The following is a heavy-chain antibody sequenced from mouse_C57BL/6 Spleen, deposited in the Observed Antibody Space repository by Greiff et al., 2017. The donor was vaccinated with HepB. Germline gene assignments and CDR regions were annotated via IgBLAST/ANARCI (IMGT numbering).Heavy chain of an antibody. CDR2: ISSGGSYT. D-gene: IGHD1-1*01. V-gene: IGHV5-6*01. CDR1: GFTFSSYG. CDR3: ASLYYGSSEDY. Sequence: EVQRVESGGDLVKPGGSLKLSCAASGFTFSSYGMSWVRQTPDKRLEWVATISSGGSYTYYPDSVKGRFTISRDNAKNTLYLQMSSLKSEDTAMYYCASLYYGSSEDYWGQGTTLTVSS. J-gene: IGHJ2*01.